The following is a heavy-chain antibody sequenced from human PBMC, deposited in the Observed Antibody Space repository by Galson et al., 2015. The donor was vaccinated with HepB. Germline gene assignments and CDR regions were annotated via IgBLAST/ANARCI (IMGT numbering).Heavy chain of an antibody. Sequence: SLRLSCAASGFTFSSYGMHWVRQAPGKGLEWVAVISYDGSNKYYADSVKGRFTISRDNSKNTLYLQMNSLRAEDTAVYYCAKGGLYNWNYLGGMDVWGQGTTVTVSS. CDR1: GFTFSSYG. D-gene: IGHD1-7*01. J-gene: IGHJ6*02. V-gene: IGHV3-30*18. CDR3: AKGGLYNWNYLGGMDV. CDR2: ISYDGSNK.